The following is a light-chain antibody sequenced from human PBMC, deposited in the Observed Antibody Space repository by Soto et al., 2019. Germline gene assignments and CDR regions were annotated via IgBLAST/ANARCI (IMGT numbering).Light chain of an antibody. J-gene: IGKJ4*01. CDR3: QQYDNLPLT. V-gene: IGKV1-33*01. CDR2: DAS. CDR1: QDISNY. Sequence: DIQMTQSPSSLSASVGDRVTITCQASQDISNYLIWYQQKPGKAPKLLIYDASNLQIGVPSRFSGSGSGTDFTFTISSLQPEDIATYYCQQYDNLPLTFGGGTKVEIK.